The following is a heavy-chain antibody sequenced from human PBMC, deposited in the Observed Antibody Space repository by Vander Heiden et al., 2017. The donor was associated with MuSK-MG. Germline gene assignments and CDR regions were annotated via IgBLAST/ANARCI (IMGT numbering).Heavy chain of an antibody. J-gene: IGHJ4*02. V-gene: IGHV4-59*13. CDR3: ARRSRVPFFDY. CDR1: SGSISSYY. CDR2: IYSSGST. Sequence: QVQLQESGPGLVKPSGTLPLTCTVSSGSISSYYWSWIRQPPGRGLEWIGYIYSSGSTNYNPSLKSRVTISVDTSRNQFSLKVRSVTAADTAVYYCARRSRVPFFDYWGQGTLVTVSS.